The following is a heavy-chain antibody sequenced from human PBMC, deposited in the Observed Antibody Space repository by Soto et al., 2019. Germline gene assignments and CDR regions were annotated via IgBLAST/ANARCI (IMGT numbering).Heavy chain of an antibody. J-gene: IGHJ6*02. CDR1: GYTLTELS. V-gene: IGHV1-24*01. D-gene: IGHD1-26*01. Sequence: ASVKVSCTVSGYTLTELSMHWVRQAPGKGLEWMGGFDPEDGETIYAQKFQGRVTMTEDTSTDTAYMELSSLRSEDTAVYYCATVPPLALGYLRPRGRAVWGQGTTVPVSS. CDR2: FDPEDGET. CDR3: ATVPPLALGYLRPRGRAV.